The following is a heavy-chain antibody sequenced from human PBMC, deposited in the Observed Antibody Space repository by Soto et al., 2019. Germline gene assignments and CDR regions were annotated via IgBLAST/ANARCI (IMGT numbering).Heavy chain of an antibody. CDR2: IIAFFGTA. CDR1: GGTFSSYA. V-gene: IGHV1-69*01. J-gene: IGHJ5*02. D-gene: IGHD2-2*01. CDR3: ARVLSSTSGRWFDP. Sequence: QVQLVQTGAEVKKPGSSVKVSCKASGGTFSSYAISWVRQAPGQGFEWMGGIIAFFGTANYAQKFQGRVTITADEATSAAYRELSSLRSEDTAVYYWARVLSSTSGRWFDPWGQGTLVTVSS.